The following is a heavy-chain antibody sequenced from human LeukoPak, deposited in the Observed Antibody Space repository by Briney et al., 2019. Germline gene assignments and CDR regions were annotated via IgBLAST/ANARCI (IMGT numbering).Heavy chain of an antibody. CDR3: AKDHLRWGGHSSTSCPFDY. CDR2: IRYDGSNK. Sequence: GGSLRLSCAASGFTFSSYGMHWVRQAPGKGLEWVAFIRYDGSNKYYADSVKGRFTISRDNSKNTLYLQMNSLRAEDTAVYYCAKDHLRWGGHSSTSCPFDYWGQGTLATVSS. D-gene: IGHD2-2*01. J-gene: IGHJ4*02. V-gene: IGHV3-30*02. CDR1: GFTFSSYG.